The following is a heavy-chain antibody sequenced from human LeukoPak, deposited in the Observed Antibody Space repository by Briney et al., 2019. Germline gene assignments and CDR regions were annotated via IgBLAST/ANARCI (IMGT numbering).Heavy chain of an antibody. Sequence: ASVKVSCKASGYTFTGYYMHWVRQAPGQGLEWMGWINPNSGGTNYAQKFQGRVTMTRDTSISTAYMELSGLRSDDTAVYYCARVSTTVTTEDAFDIWGQGTMVTVSS. J-gene: IGHJ3*02. V-gene: IGHV1-2*02. CDR1: GYTFTGYY. D-gene: IGHD4-17*01. CDR2: INPNSGGT. CDR3: ARVSTTVTTEDAFDI.